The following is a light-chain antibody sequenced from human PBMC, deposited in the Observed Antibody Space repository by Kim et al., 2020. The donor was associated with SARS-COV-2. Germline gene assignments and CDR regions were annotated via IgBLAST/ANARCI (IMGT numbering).Light chain of an antibody. V-gene: IGLV3-1*01. CDR1: KLGDKY. CDR3: QAWDSSSWV. Sequence: VSPGQTASITCSGDKLGDKYACWYQQKPGQSPVLVIYQDSKRPSGNPERFSGSNSGNTATLTISGTQAMDEADHYCQAWDSSSWVFGGGTQLTVL. CDR2: QDS. J-gene: IGLJ3*02.